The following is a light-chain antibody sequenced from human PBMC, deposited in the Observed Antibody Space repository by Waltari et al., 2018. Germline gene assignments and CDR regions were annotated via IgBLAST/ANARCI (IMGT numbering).Light chain of an antibody. CDR2: DAS. Sequence: EIMLTQSPGTLSLSPGERATLSCRASQSISKYLAWYQQKPGQAPSLLIYDASSRATGIPDRFRGSGSGTDFSLTISRLEPEDFAVYYCQKDGSLPATFGQGTKVEIK. J-gene: IGKJ1*01. CDR3: QKDGSLPAT. V-gene: IGKV3-20*01. CDR1: QSISKY.